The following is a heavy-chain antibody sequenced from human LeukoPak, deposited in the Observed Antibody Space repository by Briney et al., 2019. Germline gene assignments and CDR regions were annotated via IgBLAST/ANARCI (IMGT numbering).Heavy chain of an antibody. CDR2: INSAGSTT. J-gene: IGHJ4*02. D-gene: IGHD3-10*01. CDR3: ARDRGYSQDY. Sequence: PGGSLRLSCAASGFTFSSYWMHWVRQAPGKGLVWVSHINSAGSTTSYADSVEGRFTISRDNAKNTLYLQMNSLRVEDTAVYYCARDRGYSQDYWGQGTLVTVS. CDR1: GFTFSSYW. V-gene: IGHV3-74*01.